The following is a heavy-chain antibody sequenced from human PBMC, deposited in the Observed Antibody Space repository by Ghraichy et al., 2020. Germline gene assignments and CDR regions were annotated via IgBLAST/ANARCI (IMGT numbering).Heavy chain of an antibody. J-gene: IGHJ5*02. D-gene: IGHD6-13*01. V-gene: IGHV3-23*01. CDR1: GFTFSSYA. CDR2: ISGSGGST. CDR3: AKGFSSSWYGNWFDP. Sequence: GESLNISCAASGFTFSSYAMSWVRQAPGKGLEWVSAISGSGGSTYYADSVKGRFTISRDNSKNTLYLQMNSLRAEDTAVYYCAKGFSSSWYGNWFDPWGQGTLVTVSS.